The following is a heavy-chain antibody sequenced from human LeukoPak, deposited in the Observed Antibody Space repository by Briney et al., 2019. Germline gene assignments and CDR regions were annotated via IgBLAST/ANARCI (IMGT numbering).Heavy chain of an antibody. Sequence: SETLSLTCAVYGGSFIGYYWSWIRQPPGKGREWIGKINHSGSTSYNPSLKSRVTISVDTSKNQFSLKLSSVTAADTAVYYCARLIVGATDFDYWGQGTLVTVSS. D-gene: IGHD1-26*01. V-gene: IGHV4-34*01. CDR3: ARLIVGATDFDY. J-gene: IGHJ4*02. CDR2: INHSGST. CDR1: GGSFIGYY.